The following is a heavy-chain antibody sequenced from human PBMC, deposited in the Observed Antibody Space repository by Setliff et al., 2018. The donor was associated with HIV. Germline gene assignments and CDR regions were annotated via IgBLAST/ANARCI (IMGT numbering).Heavy chain of an antibody. V-gene: IGHV3-74*01. CDR2: INSDGSST. J-gene: IGHJ4*02. Sequence: PGGSLRLSCVASGLTFGSFWMHWVRQAPGKGLVWVSRINSDGSSTKYADSVKGRLTISRDNAKDTVYLQSNSLRGEDTAVYYCARGRRQVLWTPDFWGQGTLVTV. D-gene: IGHD3-16*01. CDR1: GLTFGSFW. CDR3: ARGRRQVLWTPDF.